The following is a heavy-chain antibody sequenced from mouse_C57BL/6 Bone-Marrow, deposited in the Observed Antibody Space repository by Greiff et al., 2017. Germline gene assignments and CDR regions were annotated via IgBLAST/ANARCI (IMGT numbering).Heavy chain of an antibody. Sequence: EVYLQVSGPGLAIPSQILSRLCSVTCYFITRAYWNWIRTFSGNKLEYMGYISYSGSTYSNPSLHSRVSITRDTSKNQYYLQLNSETAEHTATYYSARRHTTVPNYSYCDVWGTETTVNVSS. CDR3: ARRHTTVPNYSYCDV. CDR2: ISYSGST. D-gene: IGHD1-1*01. V-gene: IGHV3-8*01. CDR1: CYFITRAY. J-gene: IGHJ1*02.